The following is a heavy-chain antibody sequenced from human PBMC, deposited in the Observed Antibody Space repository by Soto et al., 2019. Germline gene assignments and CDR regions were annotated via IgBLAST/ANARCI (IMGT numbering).Heavy chain of an antibody. V-gene: IGHV3-66*01. J-gene: IGHJ5*02. CDR3: ARALFWSVRSNNWFDP. D-gene: IGHD3-3*01. CDR1: GFTVSSNY. Sequence: GGSLRLSCAASGFTVSSNYMSWVRQAPGKGLEWVSVIYSGGSTYYADSVKGRSTISRDNSKNTLYLQMKSLRAEDTAVYYCARALFWSVRSNNWFDPWGQGTLVTVSS. CDR2: IYSGGST.